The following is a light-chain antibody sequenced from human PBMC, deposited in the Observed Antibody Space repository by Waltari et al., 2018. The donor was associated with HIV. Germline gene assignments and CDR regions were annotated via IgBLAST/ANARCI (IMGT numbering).Light chain of an antibody. V-gene: IGLV1-40*01. CDR1: SSNIGAGYD. CDR3: QSYDSSLSGVV. CDR2: GNS. Sequence: QSVLTQPPSVSGAPGQRVPISCTGSSSNIGAGYDVHWYQQLPGTAPKPLIYGNSNRPSGVPDRFSGSKSGTSASLAITGLQAEDEADYYCQSYDSSLSGVVFGGGTKLTVL. J-gene: IGLJ2*01.